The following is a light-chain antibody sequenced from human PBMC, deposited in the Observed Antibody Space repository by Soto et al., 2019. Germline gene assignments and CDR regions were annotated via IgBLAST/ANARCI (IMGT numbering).Light chain of an antibody. J-gene: IGLJ1*01. Sequence: QSVLAQPPSASGSPGQSVTISCIGIASDIGRYNYVSWYQHHPGKAPKLIIYEVTKRPSGVPDRFSGSKSGNTASLTVSGLQADDEADYYCNSYVGSNNYVFGTGTKVTVL. V-gene: IGLV2-8*01. CDR1: ASDIGRYNY. CDR3: NSYVGSNNYV. CDR2: EVT.